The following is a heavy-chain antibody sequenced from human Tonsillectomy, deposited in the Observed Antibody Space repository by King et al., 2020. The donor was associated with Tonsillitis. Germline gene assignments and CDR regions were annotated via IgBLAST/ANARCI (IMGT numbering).Heavy chain of an antibody. CDR2: MSNDGSFK. V-gene: IGHV3-30-3*01. J-gene: IGHJ3*02. CDR3: ATEIDAFDI. Sequence: VQLVESGGGVVQPGRSLRLSCVASGFTFSTHVLHCVRQAAGKGLEWVALMSNDGSFKYYADSVNGRFTTSRDNSKNTLFLQMDSLGAEETAVYYCATEIDAFDIWGQGTMVTVSS. CDR1: GFTFSTHV.